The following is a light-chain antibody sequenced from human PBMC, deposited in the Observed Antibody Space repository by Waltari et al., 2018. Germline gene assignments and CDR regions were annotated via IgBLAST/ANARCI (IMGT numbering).Light chain of an antibody. V-gene: IGLV2-23*02. CDR3: YSYANGRV. CDR2: EVT. CDR1: SSDIGSYDL. Sequence: QSAPTQPASVSGSPGQSITISCTGTSSDIGSYDLVSWYQQHPGKAPKLMVCEVTKRTSGVSTRFSGSQSGNTASLTISGLQADDEADSYCYSYANGRVFGGGTKLTVL. J-gene: IGLJ3*02.